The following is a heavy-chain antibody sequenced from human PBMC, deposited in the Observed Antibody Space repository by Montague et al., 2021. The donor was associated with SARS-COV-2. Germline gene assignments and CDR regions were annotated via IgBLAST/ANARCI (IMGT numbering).Heavy chain of an antibody. CDR1: GASIASGNFY. V-gene: IGHV4-61*01. CDR2: MYYTGHT. Sequence: SETLSLTCTVSGASIASGNFYWSWIRQPPEKGLEWIGYMYYTGHTNYNPSLESRVTMPVDPSKNQFSLTLTSVTAADTAVYYCARSRANVPSRPGFDYWGRGALVTVSS. J-gene: IGHJ4*02. CDR3: ARSRANVPSRPGFDY. D-gene: IGHD6-6*01.